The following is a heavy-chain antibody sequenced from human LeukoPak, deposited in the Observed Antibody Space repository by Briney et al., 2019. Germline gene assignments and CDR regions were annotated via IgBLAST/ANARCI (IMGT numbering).Heavy chain of an antibody. CDR2: IYPGDSDT. CDR1: GYSFTSYW. V-gene: IGHV5-51*01. D-gene: IGHD6-13*01. J-gene: IGHJ6*02. CDR3: ARSEQHPNDLDYGMDV. Sequence: RGESLKISCKGSGYSFTSYWIGWVRQMPGKGLEWMGIIYPGDSDTRYSPSFQGQVTISADKSISTAYLQWSSLKASDTAMYYCARSEQHPNDLDYGMDVWGQGTTVTVSS.